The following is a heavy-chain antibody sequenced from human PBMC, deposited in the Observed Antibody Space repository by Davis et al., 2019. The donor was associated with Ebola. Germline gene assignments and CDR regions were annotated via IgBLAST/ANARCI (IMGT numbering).Heavy chain of an antibody. CDR3: ATSGKAPDY. J-gene: IGHJ4*02. V-gene: IGHV4-59*01. CDR1: GASINSYY. CDR2: IYYSGST. Sequence: MPSETLSLTFTVSGASINSYYWNWIRQPPGKGPEWIACIYYSGSTNYNPSLKSRVTMSVDTSKNQFSLKLRSVTAADTAVYYCATSGKAPDYWGQGTLVTVSS.